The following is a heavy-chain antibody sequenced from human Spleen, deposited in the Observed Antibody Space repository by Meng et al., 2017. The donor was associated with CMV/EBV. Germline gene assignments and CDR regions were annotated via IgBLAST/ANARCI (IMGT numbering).Heavy chain of an antibody. CDR2: IYHSGST. J-gene: IGHJ4*02. CDR1: GYSISSGYY. Sequence: SETLSLTCTVSGYSISSGYYRGWVRQPPGKGLEWIGSIYHSGSTYYNPSLKSRVTISVDTSKNQFSLKLSSVTAADTAVYYCARDTEDYFDYWGQGTLVTVSS. V-gene: IGHV4-38-2*02. CDR3: ARDTEDYFDY.